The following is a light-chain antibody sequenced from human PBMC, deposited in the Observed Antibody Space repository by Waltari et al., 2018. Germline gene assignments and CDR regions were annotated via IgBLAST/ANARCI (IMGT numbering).Light chain of an antibody. CDR1: SSAIGSNT. CDR3: AAWDGGLNAL. CDR2: SNN. J-gene: IGLJ2*01. V-gene: IGLV1-44*01. Sequence: QSVLTQPPSASGTPGQRVTISCSGSSSAIGSNTVNWYQQLPGTAPKLLIYSNNQRPSGVPDRFSGSKSGTSASLAISGLQSEDEADYYCAAWDGGLNALFGGGTKLTVL.